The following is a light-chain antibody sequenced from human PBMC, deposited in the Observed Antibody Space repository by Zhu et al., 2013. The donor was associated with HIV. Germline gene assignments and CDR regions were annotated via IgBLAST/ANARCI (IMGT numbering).Light chain of an antibody. CDR2: DVS. J-gene: IGLJ1*01. Sequence: QSALTQPASVSGSPGQSITISCTGTSSDVGVYNYVSWYQQHPGKAPKLIIYDVSERPSGVPDRFSGSKSGNTASLTISGLQAEDEADYYCCSYAGKYTYLFGTGTQVTVI. V-gene: IGLV2-11*01. CDR3: CSYAGKYTYL. CDR1: SSDVGVYNY.